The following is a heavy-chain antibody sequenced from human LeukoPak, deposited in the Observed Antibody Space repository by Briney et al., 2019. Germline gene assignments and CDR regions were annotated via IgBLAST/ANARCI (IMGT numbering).Heavy chain of an antibody. CDR2: IYCSGST. J-gene: IGHJ5*02. Sequence: SETLSLTCTVSGGSISSYYWSWIRQPPGKGLEWIGYIYCSGSTNYNPSLKSRVTISVDTSKNQFSLKLSSVTAADTAVYYCARGSSSTSPRFDPWGQGTLVTVSS. CDR3: ARGSSSTSPRFDP. D-gene: IGHD2-2*01. CDR1: GGSISSYY. V-gene: IGHV4-59*01.